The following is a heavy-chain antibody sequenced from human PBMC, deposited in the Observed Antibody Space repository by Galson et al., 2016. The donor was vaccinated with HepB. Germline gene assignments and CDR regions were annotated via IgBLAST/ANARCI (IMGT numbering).Heavy chain of an antibody. D-gene: IGHD3-3*01. CDR3: ARGGRGISGVELWCFDY. V-gene: IGHV3-23*01. Sequence: SLRLSCAASGFTFNSYAMNWVRQAAGKGLEWVSLISGSGGIRHYADSVKGRFSISRDNSKNTLSLQMNSLRPEDTAVYYCARGGRGISGVELWCFDYWGQGTLVPVSS. CDR2: ISGSGGIR. J-gene: IGHJ4*02. CDR1: GFTFNSYA.